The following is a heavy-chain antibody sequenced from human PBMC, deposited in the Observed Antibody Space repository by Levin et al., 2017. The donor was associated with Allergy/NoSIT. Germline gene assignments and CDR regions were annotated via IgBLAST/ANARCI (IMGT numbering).Heavy chain of an antibody. CDR2: INSDGTSV. D-gene: IGHD3-9*01. CDR1: AFNFSNYW. J-gene: IGHJ3*02. V-gene: IGHV3-74*01. CDR3: AREYFDILTGFWYAFDI. Sequence: SCAASAFNFSNYWMHWVRQAPGKGLVWVSRINSDGTSVAYEDSVKGRFTISRDNAKNTLLLQMNSLRAEDTAVYYCAREYFDILTGFWYAFDIWGQGTMVTVSS.